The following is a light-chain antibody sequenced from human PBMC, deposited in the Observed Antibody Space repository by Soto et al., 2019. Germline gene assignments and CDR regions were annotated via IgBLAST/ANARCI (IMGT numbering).Light chain of an antibody. CDR3: QQYGSSPVT. CDR1: QSVSSSY. J-gene: IGKJ3*01. CDR2: GAS. Sequence: EIVLTQSPGTLSLSPGERATLSCRASQSVSSSYLVWYQQKPGQPPRLLIYGASSRATGIPDRFSGSGSGTDFTLTISSLEPEDFAVYYCQQYGSSPVTFGPGTKVDVK. V-gene: IGKV3-20*01.